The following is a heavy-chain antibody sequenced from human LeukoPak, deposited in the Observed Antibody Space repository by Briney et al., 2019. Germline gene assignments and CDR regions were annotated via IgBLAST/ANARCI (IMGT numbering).Heavy chain of an antibody. V-gene: IGHV1-18*04. CDR3: ASDRAYTEGSLTGYYTNYYFDY. J-gene: IGHJ4*02. CDR1: GYTFTGYY. Sequence: ASVKVSCKASGYTFTGYYMHWVRQAPGQGLEWMGWISAYNGNTNYAQKLQGRVTMTTDTSTSTAYMELRSLRSDDTAVYYCASDRAYTEGSLTGYYTNYYFDYWGQGTLVTVSS. CDR2: ISAYNGNT. D-gene: IGHD3/OR15-3a*01.